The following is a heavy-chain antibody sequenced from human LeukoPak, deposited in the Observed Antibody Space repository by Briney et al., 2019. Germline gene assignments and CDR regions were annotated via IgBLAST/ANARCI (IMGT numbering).Heavy chain of an antibody. CDR2: VDPEDGET. J-gene: IGHJ3*02. D-gene: IGHD1-26*01. V-gene: IGHV1-69-2*01. CDR3: ATLYSGSYYEAFDI. Sequence: ASVKISCTVSGYTFTDYYMHWVQQAPGKGLEWMGLVDPEDGETIYAEKFQGRVTITADTSTDTAYMELSSLRSEDTAVYYCATLYSGSYYEAFDIWGQGTMVTVSS. CDR1: GYTFTDYY.